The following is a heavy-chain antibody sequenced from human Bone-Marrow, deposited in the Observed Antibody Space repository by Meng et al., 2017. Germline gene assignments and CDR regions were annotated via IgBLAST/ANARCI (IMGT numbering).Heavy chain of an antibody. V-gene: IGHV5-51*01. CDR2: IYPGNSDT. CDR3: TRKGKDAYNIYYFEY. Sequence: KVSCKGSGYCFTDYWIVWVRQMPGKGLEWMGIIYPGNSDTRYSPSFQGQITISADKSTTTAYPQWSSLKASDAAKYYCTRKGKDAYNIYYFEYWGQGTLVTVSS. D-gene: IGHD5-24*01. CDR1: GYCFTDYW. J-gene: IGHJ4*02.